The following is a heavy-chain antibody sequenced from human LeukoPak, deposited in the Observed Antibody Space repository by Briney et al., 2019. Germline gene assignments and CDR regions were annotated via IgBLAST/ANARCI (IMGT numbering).Heavy chain of an antibody. D-gene: IGHD3-10*01. Sequence: QSGGSLRLSCAASGFTFCTYAMNWVRQAPGKGLEWVSAISGSGASTYYADSVKGRFTISRDHSKNTLYLQMNSLRAEDTAVYYCAKVSSGSYYGAFDIWGQGTMVTVSS. J-gene: IGHJ3*02. CDR2: ISGSGAST. V-gene: IGHV3-23*01. CDR3: AKVSSGSYYGAFDI. CDR1: GFTFCTYA.